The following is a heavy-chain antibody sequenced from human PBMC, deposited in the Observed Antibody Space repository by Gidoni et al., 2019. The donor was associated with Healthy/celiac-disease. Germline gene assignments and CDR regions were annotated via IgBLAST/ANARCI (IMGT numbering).Heavy chain of an antibody. CDR1: GGSISSYY. J-gene: IGHJ5*02. V-gene: IGHV4-59*08. Sequence: QVQLQESGPGLVKPSETLSLTCTVSGGSISSYYWSWIRQPPGKGLEWLGYIYYSGSTNYNPSLKSRVTISVDTSKNQFSLKLSSVTAADTAVYYCARQGTSGFNWFDPWGQGTLVTVSS. CDR3: ARQGTSGFNWFDP. CDR2: IYYSGST. D-gene: IGHD3-10*01.